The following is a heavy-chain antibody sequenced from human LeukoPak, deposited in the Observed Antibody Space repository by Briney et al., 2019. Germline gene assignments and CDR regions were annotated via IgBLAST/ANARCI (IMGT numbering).Heavy chain of an antibody. V-gene: IGHV5-10-1*01. CDR2: IDPSDSYT. CDR1: GYSFTSYW. D-gene: IGHD3-16*02. CDR3: ARGGRYDYVWGSYRYTY. Sequence: GESLRISCKGSGYSFTSYWISWVRQMPGKGLEWMGRIDPSDSYTNYSPSFQGHVTISADKSISTAYLQWSSLKASDTAMYYCARGGRYDYVWGSYRYTYWGQGTLATVSS. J-gene: IGHJ4*02.